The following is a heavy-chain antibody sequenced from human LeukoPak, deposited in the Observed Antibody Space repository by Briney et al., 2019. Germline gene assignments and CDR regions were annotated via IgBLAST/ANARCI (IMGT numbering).Heavy chain of an antibody. Sequence: YETLSLTRTVSGGSISSYYWSWIRQPPGKGLEWIGYIYYSGSTNYNPSLKSRVTISVDTSKNQFSLKLSSVTAADTAVYYRARDILTGYYSGWFDPWGHGNLVSVSS. V-gene: IGHV4-59*01. D-gene: IGHD3-9*01. J-gene: IGHJ5*02. CDR3: ARDILTGYYSGWFDP. CDR1: GGSISSYY. CDR2: IYYSGST.